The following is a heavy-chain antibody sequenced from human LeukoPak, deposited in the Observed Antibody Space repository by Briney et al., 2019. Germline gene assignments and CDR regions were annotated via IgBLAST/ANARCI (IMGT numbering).Heavy chain of an antibody. CDR3: ARAGDSSGYQYPFDY. Sequence: SVTVSCKASGGTFSSYAISWVRQAPGQGLEWMEGIIPIFGTANYAQKFQGRVTITADESTSTAYMELSSLRSEDTAVYYCARAGDSSGYQYPFDYWGQGTLVTVSS. CDR2: IIPIFGTA. J-gene: IGHJ4*02. D-gene: IGHD3-22*01. V-gene: IGHV1-69*13. CDR1: GGTFSSYA.